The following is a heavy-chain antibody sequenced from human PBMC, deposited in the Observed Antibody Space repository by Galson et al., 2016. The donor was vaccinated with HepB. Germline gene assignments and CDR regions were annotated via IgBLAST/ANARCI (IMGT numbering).Heavy chain of an antibody. Sequence: SLRLSCAASGFTFSNYPMTWVRQAPGRGLDWVSSIDSSGGGRTYYADSVKGRFIISRDNSKTALYLQMNSLRAEDTAVYYCAKGGFRLLDTWGQGTLVTVSS. CDR3: AKGGFRLLDT. D-gene: IGHD3-10*01. CDR1: GFTFSNYP. V-gene: IGHV3-23*01. J-gene: IGHJ5*02. CDR2: IDSSGGGRT.